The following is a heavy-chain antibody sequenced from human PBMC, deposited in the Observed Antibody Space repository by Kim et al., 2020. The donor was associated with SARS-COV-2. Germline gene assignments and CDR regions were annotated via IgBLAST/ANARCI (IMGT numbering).Heavy chain of an antibody. D-gene: IGHD3-22*01. J-gene: IGHJ3*01. V-gene: IGHV1-2*06. CDR3: VCGYYRPTPPGTFDV. CDR1: GYTFTGYY. Sequence: ASVKVSCKASGYTFTGYYMHWVRQAPGQGLEWMGRINPNSGGTNYAQKFQGRVTMTRDTSISTAYMELSSLISDDTAVYYCVCGYYRPTPPGTFDVWGQGTMVTVSS. CDR2: INPNSGGT.